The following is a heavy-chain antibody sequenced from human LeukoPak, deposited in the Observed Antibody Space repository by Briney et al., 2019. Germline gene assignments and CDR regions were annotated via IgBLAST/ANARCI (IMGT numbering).Heavy chain of an antibody. CDR2: ISSSSSYI. J-gene: IGHJ4*02. V-gene: IGHV3-21*01. CDR3: ARDYDFWSGYADY. Sequence: GGSLSLSCAASGFTFSSYSMNWVRQAPGKELEWVSSISSSSSYIYYADSVKGRFTISRDNAKNSLYLQMNSLRAEDTAVYYCARDYDFWSGYADYWGQGTLVTVSS. D-gene: IGHD3-3*01. CDR1: GFTFSSYS.